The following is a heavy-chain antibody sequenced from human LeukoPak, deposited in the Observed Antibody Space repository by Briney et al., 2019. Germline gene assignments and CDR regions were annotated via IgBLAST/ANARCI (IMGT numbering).Heavy chain of an antibody. CDR2: INPSGGST. CDR1: GYTFTSYY. V-gene: IGHV1-46*01. J-gene: IGHJ4*02. D-gene: IGHD6-13*01. Sequence: ASVKVSCKASGYTFTSYYMHWVRQAPRQGLEWMGIINPSGGSTSYAQKFQGRVTMTRDTSTSTVYMELSSLRSEDTAVYYCARSEQQLAFDYWGQGTLVTVSS. CDR3: ARSEQQLAFDY.